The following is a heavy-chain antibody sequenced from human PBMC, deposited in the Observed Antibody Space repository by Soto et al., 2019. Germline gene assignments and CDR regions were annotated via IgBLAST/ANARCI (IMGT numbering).Heavy chain of an antibody. Sequence: SETLSLTCTVSGGSVSSGGYYWSWIRQHPGKGLEWIGYIYYSGNTYYNPSLKSRVTISVDTSKNQFSLKLTSVTAADTAVYYCASQRPGEWYYYYGMDVWGQGTTVTVSS. V-gene: IGHV4-31*03. CDR2: IYYSGNT. D-gene: IGHD3-10*01. CDR1: GGSVSSGGYY. J-gene: IGHJ6*02. CDR3: ASQRPGEWYYYYGMDV.